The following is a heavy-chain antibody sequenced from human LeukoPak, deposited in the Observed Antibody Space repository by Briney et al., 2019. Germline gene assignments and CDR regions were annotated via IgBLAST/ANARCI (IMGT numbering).Heavy chain of an antibody. D-gene: IGHD2-2*01. CDR3: AKTGVPRRPNAFDV. V-gene: IGHV3-48*01. J-gene: IGHJ3*01. CDR2: ISASRGIT. Sequence: PGGSLRLSCAASGFNYSSYTMNWVRQAPGVGLEWLSYISASRGITYYADSVKGRFTIPRDNAKNSLYLQMNSLRAEDTAVYYCAKTGVPRRPNAFDVWGQGTMVTVSS. CDR1: GFNYSSYT.